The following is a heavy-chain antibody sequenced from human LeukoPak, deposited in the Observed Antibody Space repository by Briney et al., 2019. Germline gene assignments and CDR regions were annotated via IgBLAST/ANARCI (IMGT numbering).Heavy chain of an antibody. Sequence: PGGSLRLSCAASGFTFSSYSMNWVRQAPGKGLEWLSFISAAADIIYYADSVRGRFTISRDNAKNSLYLQMNGLRYDDTAVYYCARGAGSSWFYRWGQGTLVTVSS. CDR1: GFTFSSYS. CDR2: ISAAADII. D-gene: IGHD3-10*01. CDR3: ARGAGSSWFYR. V-gene: IGHV3-48*02. J-gene: IGHJ5*02.